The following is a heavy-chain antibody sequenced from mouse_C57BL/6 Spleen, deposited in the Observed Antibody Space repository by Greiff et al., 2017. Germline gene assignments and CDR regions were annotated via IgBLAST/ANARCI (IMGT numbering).Heavy chain of an antibody. CDR1: GYTFTDYE. V-gene: IGHV1-15*01. D-gene: IGHD2-5*01. J-gene: IGHJ1*03. Sequence: LVESGAELVRPGASVTLSCKASGYTFTDYEMHWVKQTPVHGLEWIGAIDPETGGTAYNQKFKGKAILTADKSSSTAYMELRSLTSEDSAVYYCTKSYYSNFYWYFDVWGTGTTVTVSS. CDR2: IDPETGGT. CDR3: TKSYYSNFYWYFDV.